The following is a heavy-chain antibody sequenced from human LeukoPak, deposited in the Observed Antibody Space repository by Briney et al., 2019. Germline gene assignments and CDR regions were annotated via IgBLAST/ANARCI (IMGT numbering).Heavy chain of an antibody. CDR2: INPNSGGT. CDR1: GYTFTGYY. CDR3: ARAPTYYDFWSGYSPYYYYMDV. V-gene: IGHV1-2*02. Sequence: ASVKVSCKASGYTFTGYYMHWVRQAPGQGLEWMGWINPNSGGTNYAQKFQGRVTMTRDTSISTAYMELSRLRSDGTAVYYCARAPTYYDFWSGYSPYYYYMDVWGKGTTVTVSS. J-gene: IGHJ6*03. D-gene: IGHD3-3*01.